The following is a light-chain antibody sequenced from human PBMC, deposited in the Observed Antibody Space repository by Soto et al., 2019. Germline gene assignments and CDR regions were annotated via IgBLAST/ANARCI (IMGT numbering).Light chain of an antibody. Sequence: DIQMTQSPSSLSASVGDSVTITCRASQKISSYVNWYQHKSGKAPKLLIYAASSLQGGVPSRFSGGGSVTDFTLTISSLQPEDVATYYCQQSYRTPRAFGQGTKVEIK. CDR2: AAS. CDR1: QKISSY. CDR3: QQSYRTPRA. V-gene: IGKV1-39*01. J-gene: IGKJ1*01.